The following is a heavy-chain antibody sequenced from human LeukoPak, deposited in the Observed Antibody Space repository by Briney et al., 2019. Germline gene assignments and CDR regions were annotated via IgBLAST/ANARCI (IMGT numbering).Heavy chain of an antibody. CDR1: GYTFTSYD. CDR3: ARAYYDFWSGPATNAFDI. V-gene: IGHV1-8*01. D-gene: IGHD3-3*01. CDR2: MNPNSGNT. Sequence: RGASVKVSCKASGYTFTSYDINWVRQATGQGLEWMGWMNPNSGNTGYAQKFQGRVTMTRNTSISTAYMELSSLRSEDTAVYYCARAYYDFWSGPATNAFDIWGQGTMVTVSS. J-gene: IGHJ3*02.